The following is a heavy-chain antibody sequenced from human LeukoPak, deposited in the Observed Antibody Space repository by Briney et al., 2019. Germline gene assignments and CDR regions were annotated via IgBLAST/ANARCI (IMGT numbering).Heavy chain of an antibody. CDR1: GYTFTGYY. V-gene: IGHV1-2*06. CDR2: INPNSGGT. CDR3: ARESYGSSLNY. J-gene: IGHJ4*02. D-gene: IGHD5-18*01. Sequence: ASVKVPCKASGYTFTGYYMRWVRQAPGQRLEWMGRINPNSGGTNYAQKFQGRVTMTRDTSISTAYMELSRLRSDDTAVYYCARESYGSSLNYWGQGTLVTVSS.